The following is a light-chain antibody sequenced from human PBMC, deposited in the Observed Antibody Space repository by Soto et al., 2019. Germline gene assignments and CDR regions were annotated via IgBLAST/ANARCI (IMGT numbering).Light chain of an antibody. CDR2: DAS. Sequence: DIQMTQYPSTLSASVGDRVTITCRASQSISSWLAWYQQKPGKAPKLLIYDASYLERGVPSRFSGSGSGTEFTLPISSLQPDELATCYRQQCHNFWTCGQGTKVEI. CDR1: QSISSW. V-gene: IGKV1-5*01. J-gene: IGKJ1*01. CDR3: QQCHNFWT.